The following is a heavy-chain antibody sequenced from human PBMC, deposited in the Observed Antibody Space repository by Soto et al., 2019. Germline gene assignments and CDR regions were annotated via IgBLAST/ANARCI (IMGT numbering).Heavy chain of an antibody. Sequence: EVQLVESGGGLVQPGGSLRLSCAASGFTFSTYSLNWVRRAPGKGLEWVSYISSSSVTINYADSVKGRFTISRDNAKNSLYLQMNSLRDEDTAVYYCARDRLGCSGGGCYSGYYGMDVWGQGTTVTVSS. J-gene: IGHJ6*02. CDR3: ARDRLGCSGGGCYSGYYGMDV. V-gene: IGHV3-48*02. CDR1: GFTFSTYS. D-gene: IGHD2-15*01. CDR2: ISSSSVTI.